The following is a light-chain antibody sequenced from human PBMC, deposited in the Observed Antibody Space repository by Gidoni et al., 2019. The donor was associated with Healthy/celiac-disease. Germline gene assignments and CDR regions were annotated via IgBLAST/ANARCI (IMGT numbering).Light chain of an antibody. CDR3: RTWGTGIQG. CDR1: SGHSSYA. CDR2: LNSDGSH. J-gene: IGLJ2*01. V-gene: IGLV4-69*01. Sequence: QLVLTQSPSASASLGASVKLTCTLSSGHSSYAIAWHQQQPEKGPRYLMKLNSDGSHSKGDGIPDRFSGSSSGAERYLTISSLQSEDEADYYCRTWGTGIQGFGGGTKLTVL.